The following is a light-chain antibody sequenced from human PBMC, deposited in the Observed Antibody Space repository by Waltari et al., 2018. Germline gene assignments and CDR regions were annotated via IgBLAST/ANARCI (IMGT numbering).Light chain of an antibody. J-gene: IGKJ2*01. CDR2: DAS. V-gene: IGKV3-15*01. Sequence: IVMTQSPATLSVSPGERATLSCRASQSVSSNLAWYQQQPGQAPRLRIYDASTRATHIPARFRCSGSGTEFTLTISSLQSEDFAVYYYQQYKDWPPMYTFGQGTKLEI. CDR3: QQYKDWPPMYT. CDR1: QSVSSN.